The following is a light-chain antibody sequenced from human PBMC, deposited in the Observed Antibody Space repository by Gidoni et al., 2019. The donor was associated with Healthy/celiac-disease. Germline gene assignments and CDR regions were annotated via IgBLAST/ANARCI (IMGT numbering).Light chain of an antibody. CDR2: AAS. CDR3: QQSYSTPPWT. CDR1: QSISSY. V-gene: IGKV1-39*01. J-gene: IGKJ1*01. Sequence: DIQMTQSPSSLSASVGDRVTITCRASQSISSYLNWYQQKPGKAPKLLIYAASSLQSGVPSRFSGSGSGTDFTITISSLQPEDFATYYCQQSYSTPPWTFGQXTKVEIK.